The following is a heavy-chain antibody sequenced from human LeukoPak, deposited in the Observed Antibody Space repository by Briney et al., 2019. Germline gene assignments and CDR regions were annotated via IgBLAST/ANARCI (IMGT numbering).Heavy chain of an antibody. D-gene: IGHD6-19*01. J-gene: IGHJ6*02. Sequence: GSSVKVSCKASGGTFSSYAISWVRQAPGQGLEWMGGIIPIFGTANYAQKFQGRVTITADESTSTAYMELSSLRSEDTAVYYCARVTVAGTSVSRYYYGMDVWGQGTTVTVSS. CDR1: GGTFSSYA. CDR3: ARVTVAGTSVSRYYYGMDV. V-gene: IGHV1-69*01. CDR2: IIPIFGTA.